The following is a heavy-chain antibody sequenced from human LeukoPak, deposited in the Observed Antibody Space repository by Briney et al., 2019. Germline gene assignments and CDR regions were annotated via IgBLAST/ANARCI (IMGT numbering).Heavy chain of an antibody. D-gene: IGHD3-16*01. Sequence: GGSLRLSCAASGFTFSSYEMNWVRQAPGRGLEWVSYISSSGSTIYYADSVKGRFTISRDNAKNSLYLQMNSLRAEDTAVYYCARVRGSHYGMDVWGQGTTVTVSS. CDR2: ISSSGSTI. CDR1: GFTFSSYE. CDR3: ARVRGSHYGMDV. J-gene: IGHJ6*02. V-gene: IGHV3-48*03.